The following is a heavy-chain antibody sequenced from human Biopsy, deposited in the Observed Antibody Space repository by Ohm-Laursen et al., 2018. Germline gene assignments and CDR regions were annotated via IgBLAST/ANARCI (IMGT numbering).Heavy chain of an antibody. Sequence: SLRLSCTASGFTFSASAVHWVRQASGKGLEWVGRIRSKAKSYATAYAAPVTGRFTISRDDSKNTTYLQMNSLKTEDTAVYYCPLEGAGFDNWGQGTLVTVSS. D-gene: IGHD3-10*01. CDR3: PLEGAGFDN. V-gene: IGHV3-73*01. CDR1: GFTFSASA. CDR2: IRSKAKSYAT. J-gene: IGHJ4*02.